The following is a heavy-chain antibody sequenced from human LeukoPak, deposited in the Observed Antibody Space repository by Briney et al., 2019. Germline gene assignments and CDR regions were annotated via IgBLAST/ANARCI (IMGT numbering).Heavy chain of an antibody. CDR3: TSEWLVPDAFDI. J-gene: IGHJ3*02. CDR1: GFTLSGSA. Sequence: GGSLRLSCAASGFTLSGSAMHWVRQASGKGLEWVGRIRSKANSYATAYAASVKGRFTISRDDSKNTAYLQMNSLKTEDTAVYYCTSEWLVPDAFDIWGPGTMVTVSS. D-gene: IGHD6-19*01. CDR2: IRSKANSYAT. V-gene: IGHV3-73*01.